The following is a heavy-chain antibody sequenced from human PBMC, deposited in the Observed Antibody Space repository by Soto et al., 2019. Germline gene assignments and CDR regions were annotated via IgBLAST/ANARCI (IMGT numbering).Heavy chain of an antibody. D-gene: IGHD6-13*01. V-gene: IGHV1-18*01. Sequence: QVQLVQSGAEVKKPGASVKVSCKASGYTFTSYGISWVRQAPGQGLEWMGWISAYNGNTNYAQKLQGRVTMTTDTTTRTAYMELRSLRSDDTAVYYCARDTWRTHSSWNWFDPWGQGTLVTVSS. CDR3: ARDTWRTHSSWNWFDP. CDR2: ISAYNGNT. CDR1: GYTFTSYG. J-gene: IGHJ5*02.